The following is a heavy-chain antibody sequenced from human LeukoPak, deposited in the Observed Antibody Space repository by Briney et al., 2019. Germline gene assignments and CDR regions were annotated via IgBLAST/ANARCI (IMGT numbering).Heavy chain of an antibody. V-gene: IGHV3-23*01. D-gene: IGHD5-24*01. CDR2: ISGSGGST. CDR3: AKWNKRWLQLSFLDY. CDR1: GFTFSSYA. J-gene: IGHJ4*02. Sequence: GGSLRLSCAASGFTFSSYAVSWVRQAPGKGLEWVSAISGSGGSTYYADSVKGRFTISRDNSKNTLYLQMNSLRAEDTAVYYCAKWNKRWLQLSFLDYWGQGTLVTVSS.